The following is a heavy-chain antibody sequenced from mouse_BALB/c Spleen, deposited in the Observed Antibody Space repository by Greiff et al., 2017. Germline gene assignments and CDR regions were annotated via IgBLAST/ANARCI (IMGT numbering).Heavy chain of an antibody. CDR3: ARGLLRLYFDY. Sequence: DVKLVESGGGLVKPGGSLKLSCAASGFTFSSYAMSWVRQTPEKRLEWVASISSGGSTYYPDSVKGRFTISRDNARNILYLQMSSLRSEDTAMYYCARGLLRLYFDYWGQGTTLTVSS. D-gene: IGHD1-2*01. CDR2: ISSGGST. CDR1: GFTFSSYA. J-gene: IGHJ2*01. V-gene: IGHV5-6-5*01.